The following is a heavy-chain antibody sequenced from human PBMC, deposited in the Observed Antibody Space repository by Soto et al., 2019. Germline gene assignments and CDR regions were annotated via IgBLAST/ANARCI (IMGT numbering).Heavy chain of an antibody. CDR1: GFTFSGYA. D-gene: IGHD5-18*01. J-gene: IGHJ4*02. CDR3: ARAGGYGYGEQTFDY. CDR2: IWYDGTNT. Sequence: QVQLVASGGGVVQPGRSLRLSCAASGFTFSGYAMHWVRLAPGKGLEWVAVIWYDGTNTYYGDSVKGRFTVSRDNSKNTLWLQMSSLRVEDTAVYYCARAGGYGYGEQTFDYWGQGTLVTVSS. V-gene: IGHV3-33*01.